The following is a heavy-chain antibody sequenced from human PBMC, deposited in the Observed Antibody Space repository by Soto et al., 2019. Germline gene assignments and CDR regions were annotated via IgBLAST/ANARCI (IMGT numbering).Heavy chain of an antibody. CDR1: GFTVSSND. V-gene: IGHV3-66*01. J-gene: IGHJ3*02. D-gene: IGHD4-17*01. CDR3: ARGMTTVTSDAFDI. CDR2: IYSGGST. Sequence: SLRLSCAASGFTVSSNDMSWVRQAPGKGLEWVSVIYSGGSTYYADPVKGRFTISRDNSKNTLYLQMNSLRAEDTAVYYCARGMTTVTSDAFDIWGQGTMVTVSS.